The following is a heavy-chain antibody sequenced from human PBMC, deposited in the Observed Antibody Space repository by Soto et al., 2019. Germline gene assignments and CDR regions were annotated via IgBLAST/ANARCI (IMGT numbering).Heavy chain of an antibody. J-gene: IGHJ4*02. D-gene: IGHD1-26*01. V-gene: IGHV1-18*01. CDR1: GYTFPSYG. CDR3: ASTQAGGSSPL. CDR2: ISAYNGNT. Sequence: QVQLVQSGAEMKKPGASVKVSCKASGYTFPSYGISGVRQAPGQGLEWMGWISAYNGNTHFAQKFQGRVTMTTDTSTTTAYMELRSLRSDDTAVYYCASTQAGGSSPLWGQGTLVTVSS.